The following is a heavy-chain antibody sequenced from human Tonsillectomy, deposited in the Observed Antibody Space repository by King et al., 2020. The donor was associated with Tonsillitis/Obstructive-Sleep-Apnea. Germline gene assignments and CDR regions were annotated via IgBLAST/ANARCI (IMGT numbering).Heavy chain of an antibody. CDR1: GGSISSSSYY. V-gene: IGHV4-39*01. J-gene: IGHJ4*02. CDR3: ARHSSDLRRLYDFWGGYYRVFDY. Sequence: LQLQESGPGLVKPSETLSLTCTVSGGSISSSSYYWGWIRQPPGKGLEWIGSIYYSGSTYYNPSLKSRVTISVDTSKNQFSLKLSSVTAADTAVYYCARHSSDLRRLYDFWGGYYRVFDYWGQGTLVTVSS. CDR2: IYYSGST. D-gene: IGHD3-3*01.